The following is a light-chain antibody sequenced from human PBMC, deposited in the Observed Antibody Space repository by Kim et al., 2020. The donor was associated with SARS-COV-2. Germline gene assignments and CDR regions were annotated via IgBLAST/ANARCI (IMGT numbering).Light chain of an antibody. CDR1: KLGHKY. J-gene: IGLJ2*01. Sequence: SYELTQPPSVSVSPGQTASITCSGDKLGHKYACWYQQKPGQSPVLVIYQDTKRPSGIPERFSGSNSGNTATLTISGTQAMDEADYYCQAWDSSAGVFGGGTQRIVL. V-gene: IGLV3-1*01. CDR2: QDT. CDR3: QAWDSSAGV.